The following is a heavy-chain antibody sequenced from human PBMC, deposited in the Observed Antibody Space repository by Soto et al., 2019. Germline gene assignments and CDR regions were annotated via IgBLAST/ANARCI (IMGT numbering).Heavy chain of an antibody. D-gene: IGHD3-10*01. Sequence: SETLSLTCTVSGGSISSGDYYWSWIRQPPGKGLEWIGYIYYSGSTYYNPSLKSRVTISVDTSKNQFSLKLSSVTAADTAVYYCARVLGSVERFDYWGQGTLVTVSS. CDR3: ARVLGSVERFDY. CDR2: IYYSGST. CDR1: GGSISSGDYY. V-gene: IGHV4-30-4*01. J-gene: IGHJ4*02.